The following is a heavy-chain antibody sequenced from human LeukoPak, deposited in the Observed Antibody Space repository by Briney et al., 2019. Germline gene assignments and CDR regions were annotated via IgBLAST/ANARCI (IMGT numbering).Heavy chain of an antibody. CDR3: ARGGFYNYYDSEGAFDI. J-gene: IGHJ3*02. V-gene: IGHV4-34*01. CDR1: GGSFSGYY. D-gene: IGHD3-22*01. CDR2: INHSGST. Sequence: SETLSFTGAVYGGSFSGYYWSWIRQPPGKGLEGSGEINHSGSTNDNPFLKSRVTISVDTSKNQFSLKLSSVTAADTAVYYCARGGFYNYYDSEGAFDIWGQGTMVTVSS.